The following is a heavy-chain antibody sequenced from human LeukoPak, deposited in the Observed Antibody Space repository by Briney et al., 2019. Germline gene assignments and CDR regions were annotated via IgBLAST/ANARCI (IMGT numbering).Heavy chain of an antibody. V-gene: IGHV1-24*01. CDR1: GYTLTELS. Sequence: ASVKVSCTVSGYTLTELSMHWVRQAPGKGLEWMGGFDPEDGETIYAQKFQGRVTMTTDTSTSTAYMELRGLRSDDTAVYYCARDGGSLYYDFWSGYYDYWGQGTLVTVSS. CDR3: ARDGGSLYYDFWSGYYDY. J-gene: IGHJ4*02. D-gene: IGHD3-3*01. CDR2: FDPEDGET.